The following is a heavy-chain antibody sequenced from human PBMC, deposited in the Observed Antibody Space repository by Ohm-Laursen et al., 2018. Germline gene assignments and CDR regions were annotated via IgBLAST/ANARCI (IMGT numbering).Heavy chain of an antibody. CDR1: GFSFDDYA. J-gene: IGHJ4*02. Sequence: SLRLSCAASGFSFDDYAMHWVRQAPGKGLEWVSGISWNSGSIGYADSVKGRFTISRDNAKNSLYLQMNSLRAEDTALYYCAKDTTYYYDSSGYSGFDYWGQGTLVTVSS. V-gene: IGHV3-9*01. CDR2: ISWNSGSI. D-gene: IGHD3-22*01. CDR3: AKDTTYYYDSSGYSGFDY.